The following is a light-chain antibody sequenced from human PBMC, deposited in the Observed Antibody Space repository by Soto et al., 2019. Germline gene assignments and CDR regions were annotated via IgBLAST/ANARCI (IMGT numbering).Light chain of an antibody. J-gene: IGKJ4*01. Sequence: EIVLTQSPATLSLSPGERATLSCRASQSVSSYLAWYQQKPGQAPRILIYDASNRATGIPARFSGSGSGTDFTLTISSLEPEDFAVYYCQQGSNWPPGLTFGGGTKVEIK. CDR1: QSVSSY. CDR2: DAS. CDR3: QQGSNWPPGLT. V-gene: IGKV3-11*01.